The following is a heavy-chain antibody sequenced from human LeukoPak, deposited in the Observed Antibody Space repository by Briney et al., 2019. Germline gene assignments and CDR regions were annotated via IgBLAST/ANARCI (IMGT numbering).Heavy chain of an antibody. V-gene: IGHV3-23*01. CDR2: ISGSGGST. J-gene: IGHJ4*02. Sequence: PGGSLRLSCAASGFTFSSYAMSWVRQAPGKWLEWVSAISGSGGSTYYADSVKGRFTISRDNSKNTLYLQMNSLRAEDTAVYYCAKDWVPTYYYDSSGYSVDYWGQGTLVTVSS. D-gene: IGHD3-22*01. CDR3: AKDWVPTYYYDSSGYSVDY. CDR1: GFTFSSYA.